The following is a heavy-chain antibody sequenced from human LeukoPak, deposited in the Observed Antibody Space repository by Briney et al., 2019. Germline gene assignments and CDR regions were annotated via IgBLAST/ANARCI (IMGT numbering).Heavy chain of an antibody. CDR1: GYTFTSYG. Sequence: ASVKVSCKASGYTFTSYGISWVRQAPGQGLEWMGWISAYNGNTNYAQKLQGRVTMTTDTSTSTAYMELRSLRSDDTAVYYCARDPIVGATRNGCWYFDLWGRGTLVTVSS. D-gene: IGHD1-26*01. V-gene: IGHV1-18*01. J-gene: IGHJ2*01. CDR2: ISAYNGNT. CDR3: ARDPIVGATRNGCWYFDL.